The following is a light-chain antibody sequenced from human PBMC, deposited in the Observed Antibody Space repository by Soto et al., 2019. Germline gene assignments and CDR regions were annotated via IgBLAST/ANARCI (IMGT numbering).Light chain of an antibody. CDR2: DVS. V-gene: IGLV2-14*03. Sequence: QSVLTQPASVSGSPGQSIAISCTGSSSDVGGYKYVSWYQQHPGKAPKLMIYDVSNRPSGVSDRFSGSKSGNTASLTISGLQSEDEADYYCSSYTSSNSYVFGTGTNVTV. J-gene: IGLJ1*01. CDR1: SSDVGGYKY. CDR3: SSYTSSNSYV.